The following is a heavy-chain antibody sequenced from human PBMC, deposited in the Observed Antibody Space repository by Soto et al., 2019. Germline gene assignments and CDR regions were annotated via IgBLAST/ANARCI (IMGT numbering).Heavy chain of an antibody. Sequence: ASVKVSCKASGFTFTSSAVQWVRQARGQRLEWIGWIVVGSGNTNYAQKFQERVTITRDMSTSTAYMELSSLRSEDTAVYYCAADRPLWFEADGMDVWGQGTTVTVSS. CDR1: GFTFTSSA. J-gene: IGHJ6*02. D-gene: IGHD3-10*01. CDR2: IVVGSGNT. CDR3: AADRPLWFEADGMDV. V-gene: IGHV1-58*01.